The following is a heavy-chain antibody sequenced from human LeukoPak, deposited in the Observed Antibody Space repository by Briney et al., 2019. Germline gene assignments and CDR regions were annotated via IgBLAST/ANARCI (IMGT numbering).Heavy chain of an antibody. CDR3: TRDGVGYYGSGSYYPNWFDP. V-gene: IGHV4-59*01. D-gene: IGHD3-10*01. CDR1: GGSISSYY. J-gene: IGHJ5*02. CDR2: IYFSGST. Sequence: SETLSLTCTVSGGSISSYYWSWIRQPPGQGLEWIGYIYFSGSTNYNPSLKSRVTISVDTSKNQFSLKLSSVTAADTAVYYCTRDGVGYYGSGSYYPNWFDPWGQGTLVTVSS.